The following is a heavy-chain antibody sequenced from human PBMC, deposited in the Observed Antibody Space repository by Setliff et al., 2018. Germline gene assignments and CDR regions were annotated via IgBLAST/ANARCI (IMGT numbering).Heavy chain of an antibody. CDR2: MYHSGSV. J-gene: IGHJ6*02. CDR1: GYSISSGYY. Sequence: SETLSLTCTVSGYSISSGYYWGWIRQPPGKGLEWIGNMYHSGSVYYNPSLKSRVTISVDTSKNQFSLKVTSVTAADTAVYYCARAQTSHYYYYYGMDVWGQGTTVTVSS. V-gene: IGHV4-38-2*02. CDR3: ARAQTSHYYYYYGMDV.